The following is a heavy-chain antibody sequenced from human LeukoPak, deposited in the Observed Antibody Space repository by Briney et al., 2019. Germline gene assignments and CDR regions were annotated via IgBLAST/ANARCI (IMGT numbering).Heavy chain of an antibody. Sequence: GGSLRLSRAASGFTFSSYGMHRVRQAPGKGLEWVAVIWYDGSNKYYADSVKGRFTTSRDNSKNTLYLQMNSLRAEDTAVYYCARELYGDYSNWFDPWGQGTLVTVSS. CDR1: GFTFSSYG. CDR2: IWYDGSNK. D-gene: IGHD4-17*01. J-gene: IGHJ5*02. CDR3: ARELYGDYSNWFDP. V-gene: IGHV3-33*01.